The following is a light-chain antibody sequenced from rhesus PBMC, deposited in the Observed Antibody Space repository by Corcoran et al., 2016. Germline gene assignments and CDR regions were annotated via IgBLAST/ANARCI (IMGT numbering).Light chain of an antibody. CDR1: QRARSY. V-gene: IGKV3-31*01. Sequence: EIVMTQSPATLSLSPGETATISCRTSQRARSYLAWYQQKPGQAPRLLLYGASRRATGIPDRFSGSGSGTDFPLPISSLEPENFSVYSCQKTINLFTFGPGTKLDIK. CDR3: QKTINLFT. J-gene: IGKJ3*01. CDR2: GAS.